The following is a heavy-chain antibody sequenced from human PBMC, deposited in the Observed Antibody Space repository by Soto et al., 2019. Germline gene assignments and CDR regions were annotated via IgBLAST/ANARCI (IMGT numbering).Heavy chain of an antibody. CDR2: ISYDVSNI. CDR3: ARPGRNFWSGRYYFEC. J-gene: IGHJ4*02. Sequence: GGSLRLSCAASVFAFSSYGMHWVRQAPGRGLEWVAVISYDVSNIYYADSVKGRFTISRDNSKNTLFLQMNSLRAEDTAVYYCARPGRNFWSGRYYFECWGKGTLVTGSS. D-gene: IGHD3-3*01. CDR1: VFAFSSYG. V-gene: IGHV3-30*03.